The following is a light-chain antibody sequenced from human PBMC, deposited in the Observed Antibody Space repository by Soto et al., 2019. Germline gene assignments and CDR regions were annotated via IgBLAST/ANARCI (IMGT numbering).Light chain of an antibody. Sequence: QSALTQPRSVSASPGQSVTISCTGTSSNVGGYNYVSWYQQNPGKAPKLMIYDASKRPPGVPDRFSGSKSGNAASLTISGLQAEDEADYYCSSYAASYTLVFGGGTKVTVL. CDR1: SSNVGGYNY. CDR3: SSYAASYTLV. J-gene: IGLJ2*01. CDR2: DAS. V-gene: IGLV2-11*01.